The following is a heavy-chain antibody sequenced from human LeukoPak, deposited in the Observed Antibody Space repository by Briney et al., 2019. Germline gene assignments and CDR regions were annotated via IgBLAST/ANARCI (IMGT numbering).Heavy chain of an antibody. CDR2: IIPVLNIA. CDR3: ARGGPLGVVTHHFDF. J-gene: IGHJ4*02. V-gene: IGHV1-69*04. D-gene: IGHD3-3*01. CDR1: EGTFSSYA. Sequence: GASVKVSCKASEGTFSSYAISWVRQAPGQGLEWMGRIIPVLNIANYAQKFQGRVTITADKSTSTAYMELSSLRSEDTAVYYCARGGPLGVVTHHFDFWGQGTLVTVSS.